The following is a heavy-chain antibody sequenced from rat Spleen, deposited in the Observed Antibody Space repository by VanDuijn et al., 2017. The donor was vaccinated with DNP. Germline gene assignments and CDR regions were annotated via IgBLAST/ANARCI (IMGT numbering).Heavy chain of an antibody. V-gene: IGHV3-1*01. Sequence: EVQFQESGPGLVKSSQSLSLTCSVTGYSITSNYWAWIRKFPGNKMEWMGYINYSGATAYNPSLKSRISITSETSKNQFFLQLNSVTTEDTATYYCATGGFDYWGQGVMVTVSS. CDR3: ATGGFDY. CDR2: INYSGAT. D-gene: IGHD1-11*01. CDR1: GYSITSNY. J-gene: IGHJ2*01.